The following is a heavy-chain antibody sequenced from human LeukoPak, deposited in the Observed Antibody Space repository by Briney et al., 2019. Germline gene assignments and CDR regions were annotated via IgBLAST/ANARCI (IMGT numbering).Heavy chain of an antibody. Sequence: GASVKVSCKASGYTFTGYYMHWVRQAPGQGPEGMGWINPNSGGINYAQKFRGRVTMTRDTSINTAYMELNSLISDDTAFYYCATIGSCDSTRCSPTKWGQGTLVTVS. CDR1: GYTFTGYY. CDR3: ATIGSCDSTRCSPTK. V-gene: IGHV1-2*02. D-gene: IGHD2-2*01. CDR2: INPNSGGI. J-gene: IGHJ4*02.